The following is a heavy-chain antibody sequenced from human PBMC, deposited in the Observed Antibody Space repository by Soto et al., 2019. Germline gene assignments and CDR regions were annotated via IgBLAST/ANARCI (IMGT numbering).Heavy chain of an antibody. D-gene: IGHD3-10*01. CDR2: INHSGST. Sequence: SETLSLTCAVYGGSFSGYYWSWIRQPPGKGLEWIGEINHSGSTNYNPSLKSRVTISVDTSKNQDSLKLSSVTAADTAVYYCARVSGIYYYGMDVWGQGTTVTVSS. J-gene: IGHJ6*02. CDR1: GGSFSGYY. V-gene: IGHV4-34*01. CDR3: ARVSGIYYYGMDV.